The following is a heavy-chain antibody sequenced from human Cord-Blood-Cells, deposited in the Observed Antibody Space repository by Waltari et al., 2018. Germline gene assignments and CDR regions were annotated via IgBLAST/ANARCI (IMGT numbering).Heavy chain of an antibody. V-gene: IGHV3-7*01. CDR2: IKQDGSEK. CDR1: GFTFSSYW. J-gene: IGHJ4*02. CDR3: AREDSSSSGDY. D-gene: IGHD6-6*01. Sequence: EVQLVESGGGLVQPGGSLRLSCAASGFTFSSYWMSWVRQAPGKRLEGVANIKQDGSEKYDVDSVKGRFTISRDNAKNSLYLQMNSLRAEDTAVYYCAREDSSSSGDYWGQGTLVTVSS.